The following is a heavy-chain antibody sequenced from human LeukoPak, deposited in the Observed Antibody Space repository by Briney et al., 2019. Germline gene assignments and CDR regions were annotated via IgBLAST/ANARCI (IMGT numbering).Heavy chain of an antibody. J-gene: IGHJ2*01. V-gene: IGHV4-39*01. CDR3: ARRVYSGSYNWYFDL. CDR2: ISYSGST. CDR1: GGSISTSTYY. Sequence: SETLSLTCSVPGGSISTSTYYWGWIRQPPGKGLEWIGSISYSGSTYNNPSLKSRVTISVDTSKNQFSQKLSSVTAPDTAVYYCARRVYSGSYNWYFDLWGRGTLVTVSS. D-gene: IGHD1-26*01.